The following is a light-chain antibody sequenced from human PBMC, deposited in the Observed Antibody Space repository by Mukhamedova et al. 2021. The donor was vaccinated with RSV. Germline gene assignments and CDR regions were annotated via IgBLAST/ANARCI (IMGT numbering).Light chain of an antibody. CDR3: QQYNNWPPWT. CDR2: GAS. CDR1: QSVSSN. Sequence: GERATLSCRASQSVSSNLAWYQQKPGQAPRLLIYGASTRATGIPARFSGSGSGTEFTLTISSLQSEDFAVYYCQQYNNWPPWTFGQ. V-gene: IGKV3-15*01. J-gene: IGKJ1*01.